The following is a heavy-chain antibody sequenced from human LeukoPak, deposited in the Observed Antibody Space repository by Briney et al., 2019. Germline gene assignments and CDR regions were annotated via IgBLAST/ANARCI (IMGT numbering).Heavy chain of an antibody. Sequence: GGSLRLSCAASGNYWMHWVRQAPGKGLVWVSHINSDGSWTSYADSVRGRFTISKDNAKNTVYLQMNSLRAEDTAVYYCVSFYETYWGRGTLVTVSS. D-gene: IGHD2/OR15-2a*01. CDR2: INSDGSWT. J-gene: IGHJ4*02. CDR3: VSFYETY. CDR1: GNYW. V-gene: IGHV3-74*01.